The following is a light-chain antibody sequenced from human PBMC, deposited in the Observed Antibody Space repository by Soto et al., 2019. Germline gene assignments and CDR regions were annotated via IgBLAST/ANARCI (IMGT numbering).Light chain of an antibody. CDR2: EAS. CDR1: ESVTSTY. CDR3: QQYFISPYMYT. Sequence: DIVLTQSPGILSLSPGDRATLSCRSSESVTSTYLAWYQQKRGQAPRLLIYEASSRASGIPDRFSGSGSGKDFTLTISKVEPEDVAVYYCQQYFISPYMYTFGQGTVLEI. J-gene: IGKJ2*01. V-gene: IGKV3-20*01.